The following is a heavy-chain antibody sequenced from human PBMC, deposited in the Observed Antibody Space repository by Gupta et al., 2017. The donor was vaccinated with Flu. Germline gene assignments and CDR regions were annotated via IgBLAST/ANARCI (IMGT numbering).Heavy chain of an antibody. CDR2: INGEGSDI. D-gene: IGHD6-19*01. CDR3: ARARYGSSYGMDV. V-gene: IGHV3-74*01. J-gene: IGHJ6*02. Sequence: RQAPGKGPVWVSFINGEGSDIIYADSVKGRFTITRDNAKNTLYLQMNSLRVEDTAVYYCARARYGSSYGMDVWGQGTTVTVSS.